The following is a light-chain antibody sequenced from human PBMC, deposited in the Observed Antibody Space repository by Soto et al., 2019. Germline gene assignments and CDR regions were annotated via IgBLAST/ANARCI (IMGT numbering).Light chain of an antibody. CDR1: SSDIGRYNY. CDR3: TSYTTTSAVI. CDR2: EVS. V-gene: IGLV2-14*01. Sequence: QSALSQPASVSGSPGQSITISCTGTSSDIGRYNYVSWYQQHPGMAPQLLIYEVSDRPSGVSNRFSGSKSGNTASLTISGLQAEDEAEYFCTSYTTTSAVIFGGGTKLTV. J-gene: IGLJ2*01.